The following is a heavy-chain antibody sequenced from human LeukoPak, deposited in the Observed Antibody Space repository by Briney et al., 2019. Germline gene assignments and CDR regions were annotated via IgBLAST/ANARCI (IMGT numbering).Heavy chain of an antibody. J-gene: IGHJ4*02. CDR1: GGSISSYY. Sequence: SETLSLTCTVSGGSISSYYWSWIRQPPGKGLEWIGYIYYSGSTNYNPSLKSRVTISVDTSKNQFSLKLSSVTAADTAVYYCARSFGVVTFFDYWGQGTLVTVSS. V-gene: IGHV4-59*01. CDR3: ARSFGVVTFFDY. D-gene: IGHD3-3*01. CDR2: IYYSGST.